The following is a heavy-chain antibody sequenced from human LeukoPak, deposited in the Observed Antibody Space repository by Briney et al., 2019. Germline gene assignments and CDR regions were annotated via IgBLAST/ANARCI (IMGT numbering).Heavy chain of an antibody. V-gene: IGHV4-30-4*01. Sequence: SQTLSLTCTVSGGSISSGDYYWSWIRQPPRKGLELIGYIYYSGSTYYNPSLKSRVTISVDTSKNQFSLKLSSVTAADTAVYYCARDCSGGSCYSGLGVDIWGQGTMVTVSS. J-gene: IGHJ3*02. CDR2: IYYSGST. CDR3: ARDCSGGSCYSGLGVDI. CDR1: GGSISSGDYY. D-gene: IGHD2-15*01.